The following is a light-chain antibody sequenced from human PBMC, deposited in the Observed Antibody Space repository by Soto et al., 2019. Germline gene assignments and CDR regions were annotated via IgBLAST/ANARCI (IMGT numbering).Light chain of an antibody. Sequence: EIVLTQSPATLSLSPGERATLSCRASQRVSSYLAWYQQKPGQAPRLLIYDASNRATGIPARFSGSGSGTDFTLTISSLEPEDFAVYCCQQRSNWPWTFGQGTKVEIK. V-gene: IGKV3-11*01. CDR3: QQRSNWPWT. J-gene: IGKJ1*01. CDR1: QRVSSY. CDR2: DAS.